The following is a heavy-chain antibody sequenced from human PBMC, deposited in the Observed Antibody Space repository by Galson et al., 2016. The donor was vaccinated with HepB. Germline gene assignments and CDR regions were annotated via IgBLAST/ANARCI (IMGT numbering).Heavy chain of an antibody. CDR2: ISASNGNT. CDR1: GYTFNSYI. Sequence: SVKVSCKASGYTFNSYIINWVRQAPGQGLEWMGWISASNGNTNYADKLQGRVTITTDTSTITDYLALRSLRSDDTAVYYCAREARSGYDPFDYWGQGTLVIVSS. V-gene: IGHV1-18*01. D-gene: IGHD5-12*01. CDR3: AREARSGYDPFDY. J-gene: IGHJ4*02.